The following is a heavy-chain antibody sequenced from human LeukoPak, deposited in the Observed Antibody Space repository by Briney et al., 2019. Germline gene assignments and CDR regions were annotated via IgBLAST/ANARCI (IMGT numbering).Heavy chain of an antibody. V-gene: IGHV3-48*03. CDR1: GFTFSSYE. CDR2: ISSSDSTI. CDR3: ARNLPERSRLITMIRGVRSWFDP. Sequence: GGSLRLSCAASGFTFSSYEMHWVRQAPGKGLEWVSYISSSDSTIYYADSVKGRFAISRDDSKNTLYLQMNSLRAEDTAVYYCARNLPERSRLITMIRGVRSWFDPWGQGTLVTVSS. D-gene: IGHD3-10*01. J-gene: IGHJ5*02.